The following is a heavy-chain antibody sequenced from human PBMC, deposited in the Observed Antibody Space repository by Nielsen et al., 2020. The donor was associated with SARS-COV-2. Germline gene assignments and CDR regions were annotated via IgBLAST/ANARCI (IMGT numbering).Heavy chain of an antibody. CDR1: GYTFTSYG. D-gene: IGHD5-18*01. Sequence: ASVKVSCKASGYTFTSYGISWVRQAPGQGLEWMGWISAYNGNTNYAQKLQGRVTMTTDTSTSTAYMELRSLRSDDTAVYYCARESRGYSYGWEPFDYWGQGTLVTVSS. CDR2: ISAYNGNT. J-gene: IGHJ4*02. CDR3: ARESRGYSYGWEPFDY. V-gene: IGHV1-18*04.